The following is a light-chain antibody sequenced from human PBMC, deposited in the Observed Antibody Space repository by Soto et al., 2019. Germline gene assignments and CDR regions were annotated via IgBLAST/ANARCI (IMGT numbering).Light chain of an antibody. J-gene: IGLJ2*01. CDR1: SSDVGGYNY. Sequence: QSALTQPASVSGSPGQSITISCTGSSSDVGGYNYVSWYQQHPGKAPKLMIYEVSNRPSGVSNRFSGSKSDNTASLTISGVRAEDEAEYYCSSYTSRSTGVFGGGTKLTVL. CDR2: EVS. V-gene: IGLV2-14*01. CDR3: SSYTSRSTGV.